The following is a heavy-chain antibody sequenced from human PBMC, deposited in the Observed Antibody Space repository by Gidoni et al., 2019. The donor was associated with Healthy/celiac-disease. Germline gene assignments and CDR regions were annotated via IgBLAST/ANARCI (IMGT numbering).Heavy chain of an antibody. CDR2: IGGSGGST. D-gene: IGHD3-3*01. CDR1: GFTFSSYA. Sequence: AASGFTFSSYAMSWVRQVPGKGLEWVSAIGGSGGSTCYADSVKGRFTISRDDSKNTLYLQMNSRRAEDTAVYYYARGIFGVVGDVFDIWGQGTMVTVSS. CDR3: ARGIFGVVGDVFDI. J-gene: IGHJ3*02. V-gene: IGHV3-23*01.